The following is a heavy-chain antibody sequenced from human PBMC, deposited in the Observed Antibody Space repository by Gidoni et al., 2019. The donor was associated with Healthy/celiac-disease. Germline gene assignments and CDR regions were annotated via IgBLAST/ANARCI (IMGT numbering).Heavy chain of an antibody. CDR2: INHSGST. J-gene: IGHJ4*02. D-gene: IGHD2-21*02. CDR1: GGSFSGYY. CDR3: ARVLAYCGGDCSLFDY. V-gene: IGHV4-34*01. Sequence: QVQLQQWGAGLFKPSETLSLTCAVYGGSFSGYYWSWIRQPPGKGLEWIGEINHSGSTNYNPSLKSRVTISVDTSKNQFSLKLSSVTAADTAVYYCARVLAYCGGDCSLFDYWGQGTLVTVSS.